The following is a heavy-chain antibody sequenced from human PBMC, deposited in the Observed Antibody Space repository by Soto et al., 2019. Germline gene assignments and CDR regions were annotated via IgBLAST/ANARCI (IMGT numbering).Heavy chain of an antibody. CDR1: GFTFSSYA. Sequence: QVQLVESGGGVVQPGRSLRLSCAASGFTFSSYAMHWVRQAPGKGLEWVAVISYDGSNKYYADSVKGRFTISRDNSKNTLYLQMNRLRDEDTAVYYCARDQGGGYVGYYYYGMDGWGQGTTVTVSA. V-gene: IGHV3-30-3*01. CDR3: ARDQGGGYVGYYYYGMDG. CDR2: ISYDGSNK. D-gene: IGHD6-19*01. J-gene: IGHJ6*01.